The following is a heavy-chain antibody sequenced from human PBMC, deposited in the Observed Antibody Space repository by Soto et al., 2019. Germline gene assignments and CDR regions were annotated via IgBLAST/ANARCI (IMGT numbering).Heavy chain of an antibody. D-gene: IGHD2-2*01. Sequence: PSETLSLTCTVSGASIRSYCWSWIRQPPGKGLEWIGYLCYSGNTHYNPSLKSRLTISVDTSKNQFSLKLSSVTAADTAVYYCARLLYIVVVPAAPNYYYYYMDVWGKGTTVTVSS. J-gene: IGHJ6*03. CDR2: LCYSGNT. CDR1: GASIRSYC. V-gene: IGHV4-59*01. CDR3: ARLLYIVVVPAAPNYYYYYMDV.